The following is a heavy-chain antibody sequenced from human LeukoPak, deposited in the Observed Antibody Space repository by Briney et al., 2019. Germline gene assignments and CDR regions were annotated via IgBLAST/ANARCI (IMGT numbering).Heavy chain of an antibody. CDR3: ARAGSTYSSSWPNYYYYGMDV. Sequence: ASVKVSCKASGGTFSSYAISWVRQAPGQGLEWMGWISAYNGNTNYAQKLQGRVTMTTDTSTSTAYMELRSLRSDDTAVYYCARAGSTYSSSWPNYYYYGMDVWGQGTTVTVSS. V-gene: IGHV1-18*01. CDR1: GGTFSSYA. CDR2: ISAYNGNT. J-gene: IGHJ6*02. D-gene: IGHD6-13*01.